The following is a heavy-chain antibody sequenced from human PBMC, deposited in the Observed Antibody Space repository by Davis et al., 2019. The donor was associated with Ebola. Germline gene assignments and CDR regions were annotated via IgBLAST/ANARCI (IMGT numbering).Heavy chain of an antibody. CDR3: ARQESQLYRYYFNS. J-gene: IGHJ4*02. CDR1: GGSISRYY. D-gene: IGHD1-1*01. CDR2: IYYSGST. Sequence: SETLSLTCTVSGGSISRYYWSWIRQPPGKGLEWIGYIYYSGSTNYNPSLKSRVTISVDTSKNQFSLKLSSVTAADTAVYYCARQESQLYRYYFNSWGQGTLVTVSS. V-gene: IGHV4-59*01.